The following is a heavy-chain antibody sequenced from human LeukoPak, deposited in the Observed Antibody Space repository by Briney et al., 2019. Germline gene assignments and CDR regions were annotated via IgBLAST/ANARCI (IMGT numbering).Heavy chain of an antibody. CDR1: GFTFSRCW. V-gene: IGHV3-7*01. Sequence: GGSLRLSCAASGFTFSRCWMSWVRQAPGKGLEWVANIHQDGSDKYYVDSVKGRFTISRDNAKNSLYLQMNSLRAEDTAVYYCARDPQFRGPLDYWGQGTLVTVSS. CDR2: IHQDGSDK. CDR3: ARDPQFRGPLDY. J-gene: IGHJ4*02. D-gene: IGHD2-15*01.